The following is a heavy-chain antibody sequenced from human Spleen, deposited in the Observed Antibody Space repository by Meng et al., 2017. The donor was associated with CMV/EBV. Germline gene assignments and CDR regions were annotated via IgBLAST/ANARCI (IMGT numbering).Heavy chain of an antibody. V-gene: IGHV4-34*01. CDR1: GGSFSGYY. CDR3: ARASHSNPAPDY. Sequence: SETLSLTCAVYGGSFSGYYWSWIRQPPGKGLEWIGEINHSGSTTYNPSLKSRVTISVDTSKSQFSLKLSSVTAADTAVYYCARASHSNPAPDYWGQGTLVTVSS. CDR2: INHSGST. J-gene: IGHJ4*02. D-gene: IGHD4-11*01.